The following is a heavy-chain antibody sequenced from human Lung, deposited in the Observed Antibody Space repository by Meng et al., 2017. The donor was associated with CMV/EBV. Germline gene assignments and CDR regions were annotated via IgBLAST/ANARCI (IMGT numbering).Heavy chain of an antibody. CDR3: ARVDYQTNRGRWFDP. J-gene: IGHJ5*02. CDR2: ISGSRSTI. V-gene: IGHV3-11*01. CDR1: GFTFSDYY. Sequence: GESXKISCAASGFTFSDYYMSWIRQAPGKGLEWVSYISGSRSTIYYGDSVKGRFTISRDNAKNSLYLQMNSLRAEDTAVYYCARVDYQTNRGRWFDPWGQGTLVTVSS. D-gene: IGHD2-2*01.